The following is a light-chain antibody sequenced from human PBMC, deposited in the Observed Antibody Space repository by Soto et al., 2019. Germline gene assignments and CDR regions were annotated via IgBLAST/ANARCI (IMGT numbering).Light chain of an antibody. CDR2: DAS. V-gene: IGKV3-11*01. CDR3: QLSQQRSSWPPIA. Sequence: DIVLTQSPATLSLSPGNRVTLSCRPTERISHSLAWYQQKPGQAPRILIYDASFRATGIPERFSGSGSGTDFTLSISSLEPEDFAVYYCQLSQQRSSWPPIAFGQGTRLEIK. CDR1: ERISHS. J-gene: IGKJ5*01.